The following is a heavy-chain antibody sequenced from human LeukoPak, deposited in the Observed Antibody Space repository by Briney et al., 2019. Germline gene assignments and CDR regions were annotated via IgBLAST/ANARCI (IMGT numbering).Heavy chain of an antibody. J-gene: IGHJ4*02. Sequence: GGSLRLSCAASGFTFSSNYMSWVRQAPGKGLEWVSVIYSGGSTYYSDSVKGRFTISRDNSKNTLYLQMNSLRAEDTAVYYCARDSPLAAAPFDYWGQGTLVTVSS. CDR3: ARDSPLAAAPFDY. CDR2: IYSGGST. CDR1: GFTFSSNY. D-gene: IGHD6-13*01. V-gene: IGHV3-66*02.